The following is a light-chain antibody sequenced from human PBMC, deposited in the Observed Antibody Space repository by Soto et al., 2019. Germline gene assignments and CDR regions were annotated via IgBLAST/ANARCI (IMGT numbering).Light chain of an antibody. CDR3: QQYGSSPSLT. Sequence: EIVLTQSPGTLSLSPGERATLSCRASQSVSSSYLAWYQQKPGQAPRLLIYGASSSATGIPDRCSGSGSGTDFTLTISRLEPEDFAVYYCQQYGSSPSLTFGGGTKVEIK. CDR1: QSVSSSY. V-gene: IGKV3-20*01. J-gene: IGKJ4*01. CDR2: GAS.